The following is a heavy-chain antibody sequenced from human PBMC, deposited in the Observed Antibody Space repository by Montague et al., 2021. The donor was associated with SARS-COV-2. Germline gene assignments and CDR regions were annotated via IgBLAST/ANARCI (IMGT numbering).Heavy chain of an antibody. V-gene: IGHV3-30*04. Sequence: SLRLSCAASGFTFGSYAMHWVRQAPGKGLEWVAVISYDGTNKYYADSVKGRFTISRDNSKNTLYLQMNSLRAEDTAVYYCARDEDQVDSNYYFDYWGQGTLVTVSS. CDR2: ISYDGTNK. CDR1: GFTFGSYA. CDR3: ARDEDQVDSNYYFDY. D-gene: IGHD2-2*01. J-gene: IGHJ4*02.